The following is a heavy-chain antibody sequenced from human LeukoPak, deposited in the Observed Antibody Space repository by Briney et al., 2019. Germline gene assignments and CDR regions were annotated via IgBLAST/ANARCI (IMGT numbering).Heavy chain of an antibody. Sequence: PGGSLRLSCAASGFTFDDYAMHWVRQAPGKGLERVSGISWNSGSIGYADSVKGRFTISRDNAKNSLYLQLNSLRAEDTALYYCAKGPMIRGPFDYWGQGTLVTVSS. CDR3: AKGPMIRGPFDY. D-gene: IGHD3-22*01. CDR2: ISWNSGSI. J-gene: IGHJ4*02. V-gene: IGHV3-9*01. CDR1: GFTFDDYA.